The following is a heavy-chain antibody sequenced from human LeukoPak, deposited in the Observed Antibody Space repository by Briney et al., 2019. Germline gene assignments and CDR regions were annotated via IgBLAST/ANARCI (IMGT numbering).Heavy chain of an antibody. CDR1: GFTFSSYA. CDR2: IGGSGGNT. Sequence: EAGGSLRLSCAASGFTFSSYAMSWVRQAPGKGLEWVSAIGGSGGNTYYADSVKGRFTMSRDNSKNTLYLQMNSLRAEDTAVYYCARDFPLFPGYSGYDLDYWGQGTLVTVSS. J-gene: IGHJ4*02. D-gene: IGHD5-12*01. V-gene: IGHV3-23*01. CDR3: ARDFPLFPGYSGYDLDY.